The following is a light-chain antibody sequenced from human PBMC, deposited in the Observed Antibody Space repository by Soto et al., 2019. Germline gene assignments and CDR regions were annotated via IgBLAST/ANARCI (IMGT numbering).Light chain of an antibody. CDR1: SSDVGGYNY. J-gene: IGLJ1*01. CDR3: SSYAGNYVYV. CDR2: EVS. V-gene: IGLV2-8*01. Sequence: QSVLTQPPSASGSPGQSVTISCTGTSSDVGGYNYVSWYQQHPGKAPKVIIYEVSKRPSGVPDRFSGSKSGSTASLTVSGLQAEDEADYYCSSYAGNYVYVFGSGTKVTVL.